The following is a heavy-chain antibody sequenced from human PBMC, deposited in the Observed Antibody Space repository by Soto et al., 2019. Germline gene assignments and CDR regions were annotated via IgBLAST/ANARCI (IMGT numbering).Heavy chain of an antibody. Sequence: GGSLRLACATSGLTFNNYAMGWVRQSQGGGLEWVASMSGGSSTTYYADSVRGRFTISRDRSKNTLYLQMSSLRAEDTALYYCAKNQERELPRVIDFWGQGTLVTVSS. CDR1: GLTFNNYA. V-gene: IGHV3-23*01. J-gene: IGHJ4*02. D-gene: IGHD1-7*01. CDR3: AKNQERELPRVIDF. CDR2: MSGGSSTT.